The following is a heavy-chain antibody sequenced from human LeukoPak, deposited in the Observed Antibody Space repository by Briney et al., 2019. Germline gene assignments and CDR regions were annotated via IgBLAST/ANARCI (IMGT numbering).Heavy chain of an antibody. CDR1: GFTVSSNY. CDR2: ISGSGSST. D-gene: IGHD6-19*01. V-gene: IGHV3-23*01. Sequence: GGSLRLSCAASGFTVSSNYMSWVRQAPGKGLEWVSAISGSGSSTYYADSVRGRFTFSRDNSKNTLYLQMNSLRAEDTAVYYCAKGYSSGRIDYWGQGTLVTVSS. J-gene: IGHJ4*02. CDR3: AKGYSSGRIDY.